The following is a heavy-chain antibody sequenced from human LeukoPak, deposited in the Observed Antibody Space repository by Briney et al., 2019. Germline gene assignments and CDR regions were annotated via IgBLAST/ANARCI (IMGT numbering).Heavy chain of an antibody. J-gene: IGHJ4*02. CDR3: ARSEYYGSGSYRGGDY. V-gene: IGHV3-21*01. CDR2: ISSSSSYI. D-gene: IGHD3-10*01. Sequence: GGSLRLSCAASGSTFSSYSMNWVRQAPGKGLEWVSSISSSSSYIYYADSVKGRFTISRDNAKNSLYLQMNSLRAEDTAVYYCARSEYYGSGSYRGGDYWGQGTLVTVSS. CDR1: GSTFSSYS.